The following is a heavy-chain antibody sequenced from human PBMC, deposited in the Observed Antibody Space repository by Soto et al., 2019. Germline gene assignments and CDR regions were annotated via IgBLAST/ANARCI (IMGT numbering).Heavy chain of an antibody. CDR1: GFTFTNST. V-gene: IGHV3-21*01. CDR2: ITSSSSYI. J-gene: IGHJ4*02. CDR3: ARVRSGWCDY. D-gene: IGHD6-19*01. Sequence: XGSLRLSCATSGFTFTNSTMNWVRQAPGEGLEWVSSITSSSSYIYYADSVKGRFTISRDNAKNSLYLQMNSLRAEDTAVYYCARVRSGWCDYWGQGTLVTVSS.